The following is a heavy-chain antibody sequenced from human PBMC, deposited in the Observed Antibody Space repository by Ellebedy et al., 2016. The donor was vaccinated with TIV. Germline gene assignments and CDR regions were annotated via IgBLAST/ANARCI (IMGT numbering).Heavy chain of an antibody. Sequence: MPSETLSLTCTVSGGSISSGSYWWSWIRQHPGKGLEWIGYIYYSGSASHSGSAYYNPSLKSRLTISLDTSKYLISLRLGSVTAADTAVYYCATSIRGFSTRIDYWGQGTLVTVSS. CDR1: GGSISSGSYW. CDR3: ATSIRGFSTRIDY. V-gene: IGHV4-31*03. J-gene: IGHJ4*02. D-gene: IGHD3-10*01. CDR2: IYYSGSASHSGSA.